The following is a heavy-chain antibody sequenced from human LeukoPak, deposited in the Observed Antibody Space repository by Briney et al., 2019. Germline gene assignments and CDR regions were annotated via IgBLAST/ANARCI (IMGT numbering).Heavy chain of an antibody. Sequence: HPGGSLRLSCAASGFTFSSYAMSWVRQAPGKGLEWISGISGSGGSTYYADSVKGRFTISRDNSKNTLYLQMNSLRADDTAVYCRAKDQVTTVRGVMNYWGQGTLVTVSS. CDR2: ISGSGGST. D-gene: IGHD3-10*01. V-gene: IGHV3-23*01. CDR1: GFTFSSYA. J-gene: IGHJ4*02. CDR3: AKDQVTTVRGVMNY.